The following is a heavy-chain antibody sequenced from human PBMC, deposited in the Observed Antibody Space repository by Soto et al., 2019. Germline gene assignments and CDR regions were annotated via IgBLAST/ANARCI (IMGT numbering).Heavy chain of an antibody. V-gene: IGHV3-23*01. J-gene: IGHJ3*02. CDR1: GFTFSSYA. Sequence: EVQLLESGGGLVQPGGSLRLSCAASGFTFSSYAMSWVRQAPGKGLEWVSAISGSGGSTYYADSVKGRFTISRDNSKNTLYLQMNGLRAEDTAVYYCAKDRGVVVAASYDAFDIWGQGTMVTVSS. CDR2: ISGSGGST. D-gene: IGHD2-15*01. CDR3: AKDRGVVVAASYDAFDI.